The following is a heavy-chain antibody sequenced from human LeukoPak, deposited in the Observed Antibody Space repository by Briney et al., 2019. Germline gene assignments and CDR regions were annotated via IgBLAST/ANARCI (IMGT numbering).Heavy chain of an antibody. CDR1: GGSFSGYY. J-gene: IGHJ4*02. CDR2: INHSGST. D-gene: IGHD2-15*01. Sequence: MASETLSLTCAVYGGSFSGYYWSWIRQPPGKGLEWIGEINHSGSTNYNPSLKSRVTISVDTSKNQFSLKLSSVTAADTAVYYCARGLNCSGGSCYSYYFDYWGQGTLVTVSS. V-gene: IGHV4-34*01. CDR3: ARGLNCSGGSCYSYYFDY.